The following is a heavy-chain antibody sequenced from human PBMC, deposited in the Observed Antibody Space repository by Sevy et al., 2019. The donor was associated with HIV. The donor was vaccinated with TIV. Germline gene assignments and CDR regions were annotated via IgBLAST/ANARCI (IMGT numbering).Heavy chain of an antibody. Sequence: SDTLSLTCTVSGGSISSYYWSWIRQPAGKGLEWIGRIYTSGSTNYNPSLKSRVTMSVDTSKNQFSLKLSSVTAADTAVYYCARDLNIAVAGRGGRVDYYGMDVWGQGTTVTVSS. CDR2: IYTSGST. J-gene: IGHJ6*02. CDR1: GGSISSYY. D-gene: IGHD6-19*01. V-gene: IGHV4-4*07. CDR3: ARDLNIAVAGRGGRVDYYGMDV.